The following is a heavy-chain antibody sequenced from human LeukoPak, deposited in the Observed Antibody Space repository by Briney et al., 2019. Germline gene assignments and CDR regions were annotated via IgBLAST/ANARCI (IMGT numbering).Heavy chain of an antibody. CDR3: ARRQRAVAGTNYYYYLDV. Sequence: GGSLRLSCAASGFTFSSYEMNWVRQAPGKGLEWVSYISSSDSTIYYADSVKGRFTISRDNSKNSLYLQMNSLRPEDTAFYYCARRQRAVAGTNYYYYLDVWGKGTTVTVSS. CDR2: ISSSDSTI. CDR1: GFTFSSYE. V-gene: IGHV3-48*03. J-gene: IGHJ6*03. D-gene: IGHD6-19*01.